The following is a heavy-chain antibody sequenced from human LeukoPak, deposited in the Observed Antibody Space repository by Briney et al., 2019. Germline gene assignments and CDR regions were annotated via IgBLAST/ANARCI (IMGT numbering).Heavy chain of an antibody. CDR3: ARSHCSSTSGYLGEDYYYYMDV. D-gene: IGHD2-2*01. J-gene: IGHJ6*03. CDR2: IIPTFGTA. CDR1: GGTFSSYA. Sequence: GASVKVSCKASGGTFSSYAISWVRQAPGQGLEWMGGIIPTFGTANYAQKFQGRVTITTDESTSTAYMELSSLRSEDTAVYYCARSHCSSTSGYLGEDYYYYMDVWGKGTTVTVSS. V-gene: IGHV1-69*05.